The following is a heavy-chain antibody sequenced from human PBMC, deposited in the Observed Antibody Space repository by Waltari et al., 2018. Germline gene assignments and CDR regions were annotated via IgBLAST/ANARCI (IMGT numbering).Heavy chain of an antibody. V-gene: IGHV3-73*01. Sequence: EVQVVESGGGLVQRGGSRKLSCATSGFSCGGSTIHWVRQTSGKGLEWVGRIRRQPYKYATAYSASVKGRFTISRDDSKNTAYLQMNNLMTEDTAVYYCSGGEVTGTDFWGQGTLVTVSS. CDR3: SGGEVTGTDF. J-gene: IGHJ4*02. CDR2: IRRQPYKYAT. D-gene: IGHD6-19*01. CDR1: GFSCGGST.